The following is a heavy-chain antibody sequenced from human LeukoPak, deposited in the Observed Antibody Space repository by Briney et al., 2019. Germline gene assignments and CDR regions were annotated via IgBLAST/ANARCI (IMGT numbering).Heavy chain of an antibody. Sequence: GGSLRLSCAAPGFTFSSYEMNWVRQAPGKGLEWVSYISSSGSTIYYADSVKGRFTISRDNAKNSLYLQMNSLRAEDTAVYYCARVRHYDILTGYYYYYYYMDVWGKGTTVTISS. CDR2: ISSSGSTI. CDR3: ARVRHYDILTGYYYYYYYMDV. V-gene: IGHV3-48*03. J-gene: IGHJ6*03. D-gene: IGHD3-9*01. CDR1: GFTFSSYE.